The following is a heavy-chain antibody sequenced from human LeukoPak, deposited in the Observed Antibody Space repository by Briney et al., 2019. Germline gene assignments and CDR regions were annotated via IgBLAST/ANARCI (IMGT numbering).Heavy chain of an antibody. D-gene: IGHD6-19*01. V-gene: IGHV1-8*01. CDR1: GYTFTSYD. Sequence: ASVKVSCKAAGYTFTSYDINWVRQATGQGLEWMGWMNPNSGNTGYAQEFQVGVTMTRNTSITTAYTELSSLRSEDTAVYYCARGHPSSGWYEPHSYYYGMDVWGQGTTVTVSS. J-gene: IGHJ6*02. CDR2: MNPNSGNT. CDR3: ARGHPSSGWYEPHSYYYGMDV.